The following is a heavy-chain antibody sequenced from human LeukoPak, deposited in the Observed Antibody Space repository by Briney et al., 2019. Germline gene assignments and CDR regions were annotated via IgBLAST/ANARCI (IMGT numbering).Heavy chain of an antibody. V-gene: IGHV3-21*01. CDR1: GLSFSYYS. CDR3: ARGPSVGAVGPPDY. D-gene: IGHD6-13*01. Sequence: GGSLRLSCAASGLSFSYYSMNWGRQAPGKGLEWVASISSSSTYIHYADSVKGRFTISRDNSRNKNSLYLQMSSLRVEDTAVYYCARGPSVGAVGPPDYWGQGTLVTVSS. J-gene: IGHJ4*02. CDR2: ISSSSTYI.